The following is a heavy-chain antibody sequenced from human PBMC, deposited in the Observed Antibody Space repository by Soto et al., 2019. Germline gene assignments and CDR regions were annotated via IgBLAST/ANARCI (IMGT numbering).Heavy chain of an antibody. CDR3: ASGGIASGLYYFDY. Sequence: SETLSLTCTVSGGSISSSSYYWGWIRQPPGKGLEWIGSIYYSGSTYYNPSLKSRVTISVDTSKNQFSLKLSSVTAADTAVYYCASGGIASGLYYFDYWGQGTLVTVSS. CDR2: IYYSGST. D-gene: IGHD5-12*01. V-gene: IGHV4-39*01. CDR1: GGSISSSSYY. J-gene: IGHJ4*02.